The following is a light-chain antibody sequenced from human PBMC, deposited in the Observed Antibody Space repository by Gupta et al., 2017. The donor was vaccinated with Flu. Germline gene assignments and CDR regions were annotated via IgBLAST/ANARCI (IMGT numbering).Light chain of an antibody. Sequence: DIVLTQSPDSLALSQGEGATLSGRASQSVSGNYLAWYQQRRGQAPRLLIFGASHRATGIPVRFSGSGSGTDFTLTINRLEPDDFAVYYCQQYGNSPRWTFGQGTKVEI. CDR3: QQYGNSPRWT. J-gene: IGKJ1*01. V-gene: IGKV3-20*01. CDR1: QSVSGNY. CDR2: GAS.